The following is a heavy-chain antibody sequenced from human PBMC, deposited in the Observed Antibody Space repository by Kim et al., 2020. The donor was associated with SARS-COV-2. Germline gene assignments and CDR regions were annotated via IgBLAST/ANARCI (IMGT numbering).Heavy chain of an antibody. V-gene: IGHV3-33*06. CDR3: AKDLGDTAMVYFDY. J-gene: IGHJ4*02. CDR2: IWYDGSNK. Sequence: GGSLRLSCAASGFTFSSYGMHWVRQAPGKGLEWVAVIWYDGSNKYYADSVKGRFTISRDNSKNTLYLQMNSLRAEDTAVYYCAKDLGDTAMVYFDYWGQGTLVTVSS. D-gene: IGHD5-18*01. CDR1: GFTFSSYG.